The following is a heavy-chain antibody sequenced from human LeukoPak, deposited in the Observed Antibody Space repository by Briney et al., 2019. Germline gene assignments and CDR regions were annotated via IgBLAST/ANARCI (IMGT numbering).Heavy chain of an antibody. D-gene: IGHD2-2*01. CDR2: ISSSSSTI. J-gene: IGHJ4*02. CDR3: AKVRGGVPAAQYVDY. V-gene: IGHV3-48*01. Sequence: GGSLRLSCAPSGFTFSSYSMNWVRQPPGKGLEWVSYISSSSSTIYYADSVKGRFTISRDNSKNTLYLQMNSLRAEDTAVYYCAKVRGGVPAAQYVDYWGQGTLVTVSS. CDR1: GFTFSSYS.